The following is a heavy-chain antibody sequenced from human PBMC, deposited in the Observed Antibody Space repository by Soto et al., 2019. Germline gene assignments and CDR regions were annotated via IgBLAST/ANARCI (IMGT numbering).Heavy chain of an antibody. D-gene: IGHD5-12*01. CDR1: GDSVSSNTAS. CDR2: TYFRSKWYN. V-gene: IGHV6-1*01. J-gene: IGHJ5*02. Sequence: QTFSLACAISGDSVSSNTASWNWIRQSPSRGLEWLGRTYFRSKWYNDYAVSVKSRIIINPDTSNNQFSLQLNSVTPEDTAVYFCAKGDNLGPKTGYAFDPWGQGIMVTVSS. CDR3: AKGDNLGPKTGYAFDP.